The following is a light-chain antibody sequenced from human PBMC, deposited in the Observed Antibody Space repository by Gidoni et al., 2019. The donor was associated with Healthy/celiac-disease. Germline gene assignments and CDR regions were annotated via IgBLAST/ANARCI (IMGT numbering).Light chain of an antibody. CDR1: SPNIGAGYD. CDR3: QSYGSSLSGVV. Sequence: QPALTQPPSASGAPGQRVTISCTGSSPNIGAGYDVHWYQPLPGTAPKLLIYGNSNRPSGVPDRFSGSKSGTSASLAIAGLQAEDEADYCCQSYGSSLSGVVFGGGTKLTVL. J-gene: IGLJ2*01. V-gene: IGLV1-40*01. CDR2: GNS.